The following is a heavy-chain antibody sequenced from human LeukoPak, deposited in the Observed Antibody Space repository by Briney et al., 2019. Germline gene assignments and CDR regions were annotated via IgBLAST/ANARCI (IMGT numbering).Heavy chain of an antibody. CDR3: AKYGVGETYFGDY. J-gene: IGHJ4*02. CDR1: GFTFSSYA. CDR2: LSGLGYRT. Sequence: PGGSLRLSCAASGFTFSSYAMSWVRQAPGKGLEWVSGLSGLGYRTHYADSVRGRFIISRDNSKNSLFLQMNSLRVEDTAVYYCAKYGVGETYFGDYWGQGALVIVSS. D-gene: IGHD1-26*01. V-gene: IGHV3-23*01.